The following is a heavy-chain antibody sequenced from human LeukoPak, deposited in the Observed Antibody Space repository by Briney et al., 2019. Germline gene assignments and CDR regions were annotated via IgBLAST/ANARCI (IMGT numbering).Heavy chain of an antibody. J-gene: IGHJ4*02. Sequence: SETLSPTCTVSGGSISNYYWSWIRQPPGKGLDWIGYVYYSGSTNYNPALKSRVTISVDTSKNQFALKLSSVTAADTAVYYCARGRIMGYWGQGTLVTVSS. CDR3: ARGRIMGY. CDR1: GGSISNYY. D-gene: IGHD2/OR15-2a*01. V-gene: IGHV4-59*12. CDR2: VYYSGST.